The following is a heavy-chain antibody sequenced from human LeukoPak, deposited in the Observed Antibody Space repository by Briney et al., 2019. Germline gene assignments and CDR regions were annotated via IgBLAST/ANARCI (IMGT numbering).Heavy chain of an antibody. V-gene: IGHV1-69*05. J-gene: IGHJ4*02. D-gene: IGHD5-24*01. CDR3: ARGDGYNSGLD. CDR2: IIPIFGTA. Sequence: SVKVSCKASGGTFSSYAISSVRQAPGQGLEWVGGIIPIFGTANYAQKFQGRVTITTDESTSTAYMELSSLRSEDTAVYYCARGDGYNSGLDWGQGTLVTVSS. CDR1: GGTFSSYA.